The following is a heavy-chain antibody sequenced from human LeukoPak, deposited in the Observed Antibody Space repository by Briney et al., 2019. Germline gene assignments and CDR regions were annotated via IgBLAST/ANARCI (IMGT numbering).Heavy chain of an antibody. CDR1: GFTFSDYY. V-gene: IGHV3-11*01. J-gene: IGHJ4*02. Sequence: GGSLRLSCAASGFTFSDYYMSWIRQAPGKGLEWVSYISSSGSTIYYADSVKGRFTISRDNAKNSLYLQMNSLRAEDTAVYYCARRITYYYDSSGSHLAIYFDYWGQGTLVTVSS. CDR2: ISSSGSTI. CDR3: ARRITYYYDSSGSHLAIYFDY. D-gene: IGHD3-22*01.